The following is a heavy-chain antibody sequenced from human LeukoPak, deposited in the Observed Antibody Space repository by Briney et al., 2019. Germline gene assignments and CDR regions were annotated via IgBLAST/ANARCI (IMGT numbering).Heavy chain of an antibody. CDR2: MNPNSGNT. V-gene: IGHV1-8*01. D-gene: IGHD6-13*01. CDR3: VIDSSSWYNYFDP. CDR1: GYTFTSYD. J-gene: IGHJ5*02. Sequence: GASVKVSCKASGYTFTSYDIHWVRQAPGQGLEWMGWMNPNSGNTDYAQKFQGRVTMTRNTSISTAYKELSSLRSEDTAVYYCVIDSSSWYNYFDPWGQGTLVTVSS.